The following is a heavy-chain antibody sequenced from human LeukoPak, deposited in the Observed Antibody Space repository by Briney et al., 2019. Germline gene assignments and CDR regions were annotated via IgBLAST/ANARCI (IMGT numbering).Heavy chain of an antibody. CDR1: GGSISSGGYY. CDR2: IYHSGST. V-gene: IGHV4-30-2*01. Sequence: SETLSLTCTVSGGSISSGGYYWSWIRQPPGKGLEWIGYIYHSGSTYYNPSLKSRVTISVDRSKNQFSLKLSSVTAADTAVYYCARGRVQLERRPSYYFDYWGQGTLVTVSS. J-gene: IGHJ4*02. D-gene: IGHD1-1*01. CDR3: ARGRVQLERRPSYYFDY.